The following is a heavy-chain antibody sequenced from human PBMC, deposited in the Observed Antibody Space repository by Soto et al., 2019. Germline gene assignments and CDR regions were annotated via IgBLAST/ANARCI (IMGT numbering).Heavy chain of an antibody. V-gene: IGHV3-23*01. Sequence: PEGSLRLSCVASGFTFRNHDMNWVRQPPGKGLEYVANINGPATSPSYADAVKGRFTISRDNFKDTLYLELNSLRVEDTAVYYCVKDPNWEWGYWGEVTLFTVAS. CDR3: VKDPNWEWGY. J-gene: IGHJ4*02. CDR2: INGPATSP. D-gene: IGHD1-1*01. CDR1: GFTFRNHD.